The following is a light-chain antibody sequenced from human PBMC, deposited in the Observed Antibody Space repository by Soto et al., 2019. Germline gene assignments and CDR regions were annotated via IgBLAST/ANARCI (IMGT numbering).Light chain of an antibody. CDR3: QQYYRYPIT. Sequence: DIQMTQSPSTLSASVGDRVTITCRASQSISNWLAWYQQKPGRAPTLLIYDVSRLESGVPSRFSGSGSGTEFTLTISSLQPDDFATYYCQQYYRYPITFGQGTRLEIK. V-gene: IGKV1-5*01. CDR2: DVS. J-gene: IGKJ5*01. CDR1: QSISNW.